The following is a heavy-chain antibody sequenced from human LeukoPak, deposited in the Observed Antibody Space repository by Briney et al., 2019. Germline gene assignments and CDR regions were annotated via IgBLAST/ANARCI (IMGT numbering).Heavy chain of an antibody. CDR1: GGSISSSNW. CDR2: INHSGST. V-gene: IGHV4-4*02. D-gene: IGHD2-8*01. J-gene: IGHJ6*03. CDR3: ARGVWCTNGVCYIPPRAGYYYYYYMDV. Sequence: SETLSLTCAVSGGSISSSNWWSWVRQPPGKGLEWIGEINHSGSTNYNPSLKSRVTISVDTSKNQFSLKLSSVTAADTAVYYCARGVWCTNGVCYIPPRAGYYYYYYMDVWGKGTTVTVSS.